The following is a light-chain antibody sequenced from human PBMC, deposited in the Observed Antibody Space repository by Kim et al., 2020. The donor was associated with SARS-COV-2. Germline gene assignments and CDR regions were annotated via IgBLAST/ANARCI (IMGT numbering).Light chain of an antibody. J-gene: IGLJ1*01. V-gene: IGLV2-14*01. CDR2: EVS. CDR3: SSYTSSSTRV. Sequence: QSITISCTGTSSDVSGYNYGSGYQKHPGNAPNLTIYEVSNRPSGVSHRFSGSKSGNTASLTISGLQAEDEADYYCSSYTSSSTRVFGTGTKVTVL. CDR1: SSDVSGYNY.